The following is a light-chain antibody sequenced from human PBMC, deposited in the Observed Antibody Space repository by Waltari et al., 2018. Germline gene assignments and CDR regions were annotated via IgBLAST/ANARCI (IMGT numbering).Light chain of an antibody. CDR1: SGHSSYI. J-gene: IGLJ2*01. V-gene: IGLV4-60*03. Sequence: QPVLTQSSSASASLGSSVKLTCTLSSGHSSYIIAWHQQQPGTAPRYLMKLEGSGSYNKGGGVPDRFSGSSSGADRYLTISNRQSEDEADYYCETWDSNVVFGGGTKLTVL. CDR3: ETWDSNVV. CDR2: LEGSGSY.